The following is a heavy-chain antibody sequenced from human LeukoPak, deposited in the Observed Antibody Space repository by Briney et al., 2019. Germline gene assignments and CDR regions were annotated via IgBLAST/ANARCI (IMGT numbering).Heavy chain of an antibody. CDR1: GGSISSYY. Sequence: PSETLSLTCTVSGGSISSYYWSWIRQPPGKGLEWIGYIHYSGSPNYNPSLKSRVTISIDTSKNQFSLRLNSVTAEDTAVYYCARHSNWNAGVDRFDPWGQGTQVTVSS. CDR3: ARHSNWNAGVDRFDP. V-gene: IGHV4-59*08. D-gene: IGHD1-20*01. J-gene: IGHJ5*02. CDR2: IHYSGSP.